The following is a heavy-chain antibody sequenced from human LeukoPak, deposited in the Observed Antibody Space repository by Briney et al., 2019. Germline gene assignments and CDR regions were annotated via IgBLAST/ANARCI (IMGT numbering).Heavy chain of an antibody. V-gene: IGHV3-21*01. CDR3: ARQGSSDAFDI. D-gene: IGHD6-6*01. CDR1: GFTFSSYS. Sequence: GGSLRLSCAVSGFTFSSYSMNWVRQAPGKGLEWVSSISSSSSYIYYADSVKGRFTISRDNPKNSLYLQMNSLRAEDTAVYYCARQGSSDAFDIWGQGTMVTVSS. CDR2: ISSSSSYI. J-gene: IGHJ3*02.